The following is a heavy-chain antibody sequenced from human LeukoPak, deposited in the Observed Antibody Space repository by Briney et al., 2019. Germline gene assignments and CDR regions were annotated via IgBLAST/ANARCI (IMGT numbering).Heavy chain of an antibody. CDR1: GFTFSSYW. J-gene: IGHJ3*02. D-gene: IGHD2-2*01. V-gene: IGHV3-7*01. CDR3: ARDDYRYCSSTSCPPDI. Sequence: GGSLRLSCAASGFTFSSYWMSWVRQAPGKGLECVANIKQDGSEKYYVDSVKGRFTISRDNAKNSLYLQMNSLRAEDTAVYYCARDDYRYCSSTSCPPDIWGQGTMVTVSS. CDR2: IKQDGSEK.